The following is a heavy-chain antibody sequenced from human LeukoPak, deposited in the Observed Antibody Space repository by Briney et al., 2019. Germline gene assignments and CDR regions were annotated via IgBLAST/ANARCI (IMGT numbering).Heavy chain of an antibody. CDR1: GGSVSSGSYY. D-gene: IGHD2-15*01. V-gene: IGHV4-61*01. CDR2: IYYSGST. J-gene: IGHJ3*02. Sequence: SETLSLTCTASGGSVSSGSYYWSWIRQPPGKGLEWIGYIYYSGSTNYNPSLKSRVTISVDTSKNQFSLKLSSVTAADTAVYYCARAPRYCSGGSCYAFYAFDIWGQGTMVTVSS. CDR3: ARAPRYCSGGSCYAFYAFDI.